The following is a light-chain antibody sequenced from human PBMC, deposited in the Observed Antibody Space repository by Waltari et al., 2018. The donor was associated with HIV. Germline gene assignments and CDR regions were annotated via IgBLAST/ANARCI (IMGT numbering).Light chain of an antibody. J-gene: IGLJ3*02. Sequence: FLLAQPHSVSESPGKTVTISFTHSSASIATRNVQWYQQRPGSAPTTVIVENDQRPSGVPARFSGSIDRSSNSASLIISGLQTEDEADYYCQSYDITNSNWVFGGGTKLTVL. V-gene: IGLV6-57*03. CDR3: QSYDITNSNWV. CDR2: END. CDR1: SASIATRN.